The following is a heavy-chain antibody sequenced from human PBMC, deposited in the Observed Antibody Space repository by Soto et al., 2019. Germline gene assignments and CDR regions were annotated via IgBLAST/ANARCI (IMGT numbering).Heavy chain of an antibody. Sequence: QVQLQESGPGLVKPSETLSLTCSVSGVSISNHYWSWIRQPHGKGLEWIGYIYYNGNTNYNPSLKSPVTMSVDTSRNQISLKLTTVTAADTAVYYCTRANWYSEYWGQGTLVTVSS. J-gene: IGHJ4*02. D-gene: IGHD7-27*01. CDR3: TRANWYSEY. V-gene: IGHV4-59*11. CDR1: GVSISNHY. CDR2: IYYNGNT.